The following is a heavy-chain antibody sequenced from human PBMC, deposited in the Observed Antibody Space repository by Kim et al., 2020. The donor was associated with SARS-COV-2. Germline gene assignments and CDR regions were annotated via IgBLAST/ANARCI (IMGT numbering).Heavy chain of an antibody. CDR3: ARDLDYYGMDV. CDR1: VVTVSSNY. V-gene: IGHV3-53*01. J-gene: IGHJ6*02. CDR2: IYSGGST. Sequence: GGSLRLSCAASVVTVSSNYMSWVRQAPGKGLEWVSVIYSGGSTYYADSVKGRFTISRDNSKNTLYLQMYSLRAEDTAVYYCARDLDYYGMDVWGQGTTVTVSS.